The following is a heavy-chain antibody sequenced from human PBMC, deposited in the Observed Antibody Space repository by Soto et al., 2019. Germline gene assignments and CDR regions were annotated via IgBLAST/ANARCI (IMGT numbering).Heavy chain of an antibody. CDR3: AKRNLVVRTTFDY. J-gene: IGHJ4*02. V-gene: IGHV3-23*01. CDR1: GFTFSSYA. CDR2: ISGSGGGI. D-gene: IGHD4-17*01. Sequence: EVQLLESGGGLVQPGGSLRLSCAASGFTFSSYAMSWVRQAPGKGLEWVSTISGSGGGIYYADSVKGRFTISRDNSKNTLDLQKNSLNAEDTAVYYCAKRNLVVRTTFDYWGQGHMVTVSS.